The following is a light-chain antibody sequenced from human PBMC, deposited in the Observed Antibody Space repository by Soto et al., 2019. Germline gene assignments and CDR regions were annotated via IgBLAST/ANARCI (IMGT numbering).Light chain of an antibody. CDR3: SSYTSSSIPYV. V-gene: IGLV2-14*01. CDR1: NSDVGGYNF. J-gene: IGLJ1*01. Sequence: QPVLAQPASVSGSPGQSITISCTGTNSDVGGYNFVSWYQQHPGKAPKLMIYDVSNRPSGVSNRFSGSKSGNTASLNFSGLQAEDEADYYCSSYTSSSIPYVFGIGTKLTVL. CDR2: DVS.